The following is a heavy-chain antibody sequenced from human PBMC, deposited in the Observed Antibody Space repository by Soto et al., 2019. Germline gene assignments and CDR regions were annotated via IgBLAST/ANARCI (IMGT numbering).Heavy chain of an antibody. J-gene: IGHJ4*02. D-gene: IGHD5-18*01. CDR2: IYYSGST. CDR3: ASSRIDWKTDTAMAPIDY. Sequence: PSETLSLTCTVSGGSISSGDYYWSWIRQPPGKGLEWIGYIYYSGSTYYNPSLKSRVTISVDTSKNQFSLKLSSVTAADTAVYYCASSRIDWKTDTAMAPIDYWGQGTLVTVSS. CDR1: GGSISSGDYY. V-gene: IGHV4-30-4*01.